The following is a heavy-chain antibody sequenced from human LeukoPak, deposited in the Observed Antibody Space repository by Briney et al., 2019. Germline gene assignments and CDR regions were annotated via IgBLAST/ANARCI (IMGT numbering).Heavy chain of an antibody. V-gene: IGHV3-30*02. CDR3: ARSYSSGWYAEYFQH. D-gene: IGHD6-19*01. J-gene: IGHJ1*01. CDR2: IRYDGSNK. Sequence: GGSLRLSCAASGFTFSSYGMHWVRHAPSKGLEWVSFIRYDGSNKYYADSVKGRFTISRDNSKNTLYLQMNSLRAEDTAVYYCARSYSSGWYAEYFQHWGQGTLVTVSS. CDR1: GFTFSSYG.